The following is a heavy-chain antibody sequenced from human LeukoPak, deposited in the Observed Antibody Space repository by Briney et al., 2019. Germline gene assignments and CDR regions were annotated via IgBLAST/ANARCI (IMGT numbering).Heavy chain of an antibody. J-gene: IGHJ4*02. V-gene: IGHV4-34*01. Sequence: SETLSLTCAVYGGSFSGYYWSWIRQPPGKGLEWIGEINHSGSTNYNPSLKSRVTISVDTSKNQFSLKLSSVTAADTAVYYCARGGLGYCSSTSCYWGYYFDHWGQGTLVTVSS. CDR3: ARGGLGYCSSTSCYWGYYFDH. D-gene: IGHD2-2*01. CDR2: INHSGST. CDR1: GGSFSGYY.